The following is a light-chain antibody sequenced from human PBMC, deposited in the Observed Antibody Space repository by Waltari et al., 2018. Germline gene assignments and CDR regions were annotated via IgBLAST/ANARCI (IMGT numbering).Light chain of an antibody. CDR2: EVN. J-gene: IGLJ2*01. CDR3: CSYAGVNTFL. CDR1: SSDVGYYNI. Sequence: QSALTQPASVSGSTGQSITISCTGTSSDVGYYNIVSWYQQHPGTTPKLIISEVNKRPLGISSRFSGSKSGNTASLTISGLQPENEAEYYCCSYAGVNTFLFGGGTTVTVL. V-gene: IGLV2-23*02.